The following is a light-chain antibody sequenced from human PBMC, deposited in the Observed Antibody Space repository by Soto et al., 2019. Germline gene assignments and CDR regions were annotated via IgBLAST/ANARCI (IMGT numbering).Light chain of an antibody. V-gene: IGKV1-39*01. CDR2: AAS. CDR1: QSISSY. J-gene: IGKJ4*01. Sequence: DIELTQSPSSLSSSVGERATITCRASQSISSYLTWYQQKPGKAPKLLIYAASSVQSGVPTRFSGSGSGADFTLTISSLHADVFASYYCQQSYSTSTFGGGTKVEIK. CDR3: QQSYSTST.